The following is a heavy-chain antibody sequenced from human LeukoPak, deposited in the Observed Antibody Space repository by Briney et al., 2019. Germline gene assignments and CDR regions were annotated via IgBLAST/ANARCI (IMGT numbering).Heavy chain of an antibody. CDR3: ARAPSEIGGYYPEYFRH. J-gene: IGHJ1*01. CDR2: IKSDGST. V-gene: IGHV3-74*01. Sequence: GGSLRHPCAASGFTFSSYWMHWVRQAPGKGLVWVSRIKSDGSTNYADSVKGRFTISRDNAKNTVSLQMNSLRAEDTGVYYCARAPSEIGGYYPEYFRHWGQGTLVSVSS. D-gene: IGHD3-22*01. CDR1: GFTFSSYW.